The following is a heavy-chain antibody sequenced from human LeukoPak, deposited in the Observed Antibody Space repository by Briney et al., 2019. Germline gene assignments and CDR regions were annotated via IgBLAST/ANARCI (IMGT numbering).Heavy chain of an antibody. V-gene: IGHV3-23*01. Sequence: GESLRLSCAASGFTFSNYAMYWVRQAPGKGLQWVSSIDASGGATYYADSVKGRFTISRDNSKNTFYLQMNSLRAEDTAVYSCARAGAAAGTEYYYYMDVWGKGTTVTVSS. CDR2: IDASGGAT. CDR3: ARAGAAAGTEYYYYMDV. D-gene: IGHD6-13*01. CDR1: GFTFSNYA. J-gene: IGHJ6*03.